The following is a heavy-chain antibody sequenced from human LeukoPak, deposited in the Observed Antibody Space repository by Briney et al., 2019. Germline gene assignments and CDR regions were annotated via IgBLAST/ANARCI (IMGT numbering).Heavy chain of an antibody. J-gene: IGHJ4*02. D-gene: IGHD3-16*02. Sequence: SETLSLTCTVSGGSISSYYWSWTRQPPGKGLEWIGYIYYSGSTNYNPSLKSRVTISVDTSKNQFSLKLSSVTAADTAVYYCARGRDYVWGSYRYLFDYWGQGTLVTVSS. CDR1: GGSISSYY. CDR3: ARGRDYVWGSYRYLFDY. CDR2: IYYSGST. V-gene: IGHV4-59*01.